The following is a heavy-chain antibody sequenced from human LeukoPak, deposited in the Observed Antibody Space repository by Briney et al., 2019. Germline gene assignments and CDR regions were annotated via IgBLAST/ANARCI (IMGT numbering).Heavy chain of an antibody. CDR3: ARARYIVGARHWFDP. CDR1: GYSISSGYY. D-gene: IGHD1-26*01. J-gene: IGHJ5*02. CDR2: IYHSGST. V-gene: IGHV4-38-2*02. Sequence: PSETLSLTCTVSGYSISSGYYWGWIRQSPGKGLEWIGSIYHSGSTYYNPSLKSRVTISVDTSKNQFSLKLSSVTAADTAVYYCARARYIVGARHWFDPWGQGTLVTVSS.